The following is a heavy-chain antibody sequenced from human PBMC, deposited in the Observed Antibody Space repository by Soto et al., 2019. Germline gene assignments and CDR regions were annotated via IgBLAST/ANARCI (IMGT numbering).Heavy chain of an antibody. Sequence: EVQLVESGGGLVQPGGSLRLSCAASGFTFSNYWMHWVRQAPGKGLVWVSRIRFDGSITHYADSVKGRFTISRDNAKNTVYLQMNSLRADATAVYYCAKENTAAAEDYWGQGTLVTVAS. CDR3: AKENTAAAEDY. V-gene: IGHV3-74*01. CDR1: GFTFSNYW. D-gene: IGHD6-13*01. CDR2: IRFDGSIT. J-gene: IGHJ4*02.